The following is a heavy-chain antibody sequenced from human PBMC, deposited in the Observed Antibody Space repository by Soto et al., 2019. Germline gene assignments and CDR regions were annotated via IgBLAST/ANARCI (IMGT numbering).Heavy chain of an antibody. CDR2: ISPRSGQI. V-gene: IGHV3-21*01. CDR3: SGCSGGACHKNYGMDV. CDR1: GFTFSSCT. Sequence: EVHLVESGGGLVKPGGSLRLSCEVSGFTFSSCTMNWVRQAPGKGLEWVSSISPRSGQIYYADSVKGRFTISRDNAKKSLFLQRNSLRGEDTAVYYCSGCSGGACHKNYGMDVWGQGTTVTVSS. D-gene: IGHD2-15*01. J-gene: IGHJ6*02.